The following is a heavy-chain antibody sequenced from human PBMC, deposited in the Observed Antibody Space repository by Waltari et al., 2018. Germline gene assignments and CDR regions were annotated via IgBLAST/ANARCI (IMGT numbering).Heavy chain of an antibody. D-gene: IGHD3-22*01. CDR1: GGTFTSDS. CDR2: IMPDISET. Sequence: QVQLVQSGAEAKKPGSSVRVSCRASGGTFTSDSVNWVRQAPGKGLEWMGRIMPDISETKYAVKVQGRITITADKSTGTVYMELSRLGSYDTAVYYCAGGDGGYYYHKMDVWGQGTTVTVSS. V-gene: IGHV1-69*02. J-gene: IGHJ6*02. CDR3: AGGDGGYYYHKMDV.